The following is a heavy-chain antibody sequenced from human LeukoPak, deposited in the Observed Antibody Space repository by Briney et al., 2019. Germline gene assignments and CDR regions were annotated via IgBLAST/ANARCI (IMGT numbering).Heavy chain of an antibody. V-gene: IGHV1-18*01. J-gene: IGHJ4*02. CDR2: ISAYNGNT. Sequence: GASVKVSCKASGYTFTSYGISWVRQAPGQGLEWMGWISAYNGNTNYAQKLQGRVTMTTDTSASTAYMELSSLRSEDTAVYYCARGYYDILTGYYPFDYWGQGTLVTVSS. CDR1: GYTFTSYG. D-gene: IGHD3-9*01. CDR3: ARGYYDILTGYYPFDY.